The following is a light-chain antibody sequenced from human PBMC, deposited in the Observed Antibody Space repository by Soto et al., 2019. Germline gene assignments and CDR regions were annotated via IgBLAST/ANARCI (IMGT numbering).Light chain of an antibody. V-gene: IGKV3-11*01. J-gene: IGKJ1*01. CDR1: QSIGLA. CDR3: QQYGGSTRT. CDR2: DAS. Sequence: EIVFSQSPAPPSLSPGERAPLSCRASQSIGLAIAWYQHKPGQAPRLLIFDASQRATGIPARFRGSGSGTDFTLSISSLEPEDFAVYYCQQYGGSTRTFGQGTKVDI.